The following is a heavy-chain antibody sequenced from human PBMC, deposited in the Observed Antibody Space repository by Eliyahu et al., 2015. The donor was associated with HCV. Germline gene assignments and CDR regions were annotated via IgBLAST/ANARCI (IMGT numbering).Heavy chain of an antibody. V-gene: IGHV3-23*01. Sequence: EVQLLESGGGLVQPGGSLRLSCAASGFTFSDFAXNWVRQAPGKGLEWVSAVSGSGDTTYYADSVKGRFTISRDNSKSTLYLQMNSLRAEDTAVYYCAKGIATYYYGSGNYYPWDYWGQGTLVTVSS. CDR2: VSGSGDTT. D-gene: IGHD3-10*01. CDR1: GFTFSDFA. CDR3: AKGIATYYYGSGNYYPWDY. J-gene: IGHJ4*02.